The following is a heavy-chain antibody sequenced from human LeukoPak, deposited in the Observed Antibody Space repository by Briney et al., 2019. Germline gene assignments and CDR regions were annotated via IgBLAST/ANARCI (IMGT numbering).Heavy chain of an antibody. D-gene: IGHD3-10*01. CDR2: IKEDGTVK. Sequence: TGGSLRLSCVTSGFTFTDYWMTWVRQAPGKGLEWVANIKEDGTVKYYVDSVKGRFSISRDNAKNSLYLQLNSLRVEDTAIYYCATEGTDGRGSFGWFDSWGQGTLVTVSS. CDR1: GFTFTDYW. J-gene: IGHJ5*01. CDR3: ATEGTDGRGSFGWFDS. V-gene: IGHV3-7*01.